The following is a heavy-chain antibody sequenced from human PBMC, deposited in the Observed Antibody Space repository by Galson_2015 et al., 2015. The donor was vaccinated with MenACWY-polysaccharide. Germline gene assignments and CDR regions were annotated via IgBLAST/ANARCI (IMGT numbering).Heavy chain of an antibody. V-gene: IGHV4-34*01. CDR2: NHSGST. Sequence: NHSGSTNYNPSLKSRVTISVDTSKNQFSLKLSSVTAADTAVYYCARKGILTGYYRGGFDYWGQGTLVTVSS. J-gene: IGHJ4*02. CDR3: ARKGILTGYYRGGFDY. D-gene: IGHD3-9*01.